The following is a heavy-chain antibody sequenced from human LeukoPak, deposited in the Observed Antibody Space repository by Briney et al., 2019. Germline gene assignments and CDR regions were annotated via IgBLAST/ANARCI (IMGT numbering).Heavy chain of an antibody. CDR1: GGSISGYY. D-gene: IGHD6-13*01. V-gene: IGHV4-31*03. J-gene: IGHJ5*02. CDR3: ARAAIAVAGTGRWFDP. CDR2: IYHSGST. Sequence: PSETLSLTCTVSGGSISGYYWSWIRHHPGKGLEWIGYIYHSGSTYYNPSLKSRATISVDTSKNQFSLKLTSVFAADTAVYYCARAAIAVAGTGRWFDPWGQGTLVTVSS.